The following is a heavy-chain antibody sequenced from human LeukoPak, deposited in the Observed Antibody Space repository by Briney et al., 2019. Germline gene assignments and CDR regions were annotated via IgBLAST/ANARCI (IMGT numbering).Heavy chain of an antibody. CDR2: INPSGGST. J-gene: IGHJ4*02. V-gene: IGHV1-46*01. D-gene: IGHD2/OR15-2a*01. CDR3: ARGGDAIVLKSGFDY. Sequence: ASVKVSCKASGYTFTSYYMYWVRQAPGQGLEWMGIINPSGGSTSYAQKFQGRVTMTRDTSTSTVYMELSSLRAEDTAAYYCARGGDAIVLKSGFDYWGQGTLVTVSS. CDR1: GYTFTSYY.